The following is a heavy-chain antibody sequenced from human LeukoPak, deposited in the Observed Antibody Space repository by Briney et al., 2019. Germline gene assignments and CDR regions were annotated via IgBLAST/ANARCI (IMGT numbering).Heavy chain of an antibody. Sequence: GGSLRLSCTASGFTFNNYVMSWVRQAPGKGLEWVSSIKISGYADYADSVKGRFTISRDNSKNTLYLQMNSLRVEDTAVYYCARVRPPPGSGWYGGDDSWGQGTLVTVSS. CDR1: GFTFNNYV. J-gene: IGHJ4*02. D-gene: IGHD6-19*01. CDR3: ARVRPPPGSGWYGGDDS. CDR2: IKISGYA. V-gene: IGHV3-23*01.